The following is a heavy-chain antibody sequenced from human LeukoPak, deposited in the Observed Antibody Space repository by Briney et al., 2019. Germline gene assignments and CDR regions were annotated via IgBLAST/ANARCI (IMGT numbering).Heavy chain of an antibody. Sequence: GGSLRLSCAASGFTVSSNYMSWVRQAPGKGLEWVSVIYSGGSTYYADSVKGQFTISRDNSKNTLYLQMNSLRAEDTAVYYCARVHSSGWSLDYWGQGTLVTVSS. CDR2: IYSGGST. J-gene: IGHJ4*02. V-gene: IGHV3-53*01. D-gene: IGHD6-19*01. CDR3: ARVHSSGWSLDY. CDR1: GFTVSSNY.